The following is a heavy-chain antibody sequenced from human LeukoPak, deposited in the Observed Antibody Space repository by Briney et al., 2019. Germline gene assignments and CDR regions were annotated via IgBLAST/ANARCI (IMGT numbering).Heavy chain of an antibody. CDR3: ARPTVSVHDAFDI. Sequence: GESLKISCKGSGYSFTSYWIGWVRQMPGKGLEWMGIIYPGDSDTRYSPSFQGQVTISADKSISTAYLQWSSLKASHTAMYYCARPTVSVHDAFDIWGQGTMVTVSS. D-gene: IGHD1-1*01. V-gene: IGHV5-51*01. J-gene: IGHJ3*02. CDR1: GYSFTSYW. CDR2: IYPGDSDT.